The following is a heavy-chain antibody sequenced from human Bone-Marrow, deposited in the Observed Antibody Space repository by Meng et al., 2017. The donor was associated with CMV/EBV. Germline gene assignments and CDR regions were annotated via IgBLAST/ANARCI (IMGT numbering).Heavy chain of an antibody. Sequence: GESLKISCAASGFTFSNAWMSWVRQAPGKGLEWVGRIKSKTDGGTTDYAAPVKGRFTISRDDSKNTLYLQMNSLKTEDTAVYYRTMDYTRIFGMDVWGQGTTVTVSS. J-gene: IGHJ6*02. CDR1: GFTFSNAW. CDR2: IKSKTDGGTT. V-gene: IGHV3-15*01. D-gene: IGHD4-11*01. CDR3: TMDYTRIFGMDV.